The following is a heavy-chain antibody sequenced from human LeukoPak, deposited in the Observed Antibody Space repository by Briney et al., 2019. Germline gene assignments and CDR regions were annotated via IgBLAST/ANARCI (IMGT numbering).Heavy chain of an antibody. CDR2: ISGSGSST. CDR3: AKVGDSSGWYSHYFDY. CDR1: GFTFSTYA. J-gene: IGHJ4*02. Sequence: GGSLRLSCAASGFTFSTYAMSWFRQAPGKRLEWVSAISGSGSSTFYADSVKGRFTISRDNSKNMLYLHMNSLRTEDTAVYYCAKVGDSSGWYSHYFDYWGQGTLVTVSS. V-gene: IGHV3-23*01. D-gene: IGHD6-19*01.